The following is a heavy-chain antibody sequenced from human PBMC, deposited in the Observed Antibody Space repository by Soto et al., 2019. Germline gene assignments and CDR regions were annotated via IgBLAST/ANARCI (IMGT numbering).Heavy chain of an antibody. CDR1: GFTFSNYW. V-gene: IGHV3-74*01. J-gene: IGHJ4*02. Sequence: EVQLVESGGGLVQPGGSLRLSCAASGFTFSNYWMHWVRQAPGKGLVWVSRGNSDGSSTIYADSVKGRLNISRDNAKNTLCLQMNSLRVEDTAVYYCARGRFLEWSPFDYWGQGALVTVSS. D-gene: IGHD3-3*01. CDR3: ARGRFLEWSPFDY. CDR2: GNSDGSST.